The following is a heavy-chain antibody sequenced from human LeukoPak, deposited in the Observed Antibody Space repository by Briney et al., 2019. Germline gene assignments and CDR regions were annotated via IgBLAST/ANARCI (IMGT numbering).Heavy chain of an antibody. J-gene: IGHJ4*02. CDR1: GFTVSGTH. Sequence: GGSLRLSCAASGFTVSGTHMSWVRQAPGKGLEWVSAMYTGGTTYYADSVEGRFTISRDNSQNTLYLQMNSLRAEDTAVYYCAKDVRGYNRPFDYWGQGTLVTVSS. CDR3: AKDVRGYNRPFDY. D-gene: IGHD3-10*02. CDR2: MYTGGTT. V-gene: IGHV3-53*01.